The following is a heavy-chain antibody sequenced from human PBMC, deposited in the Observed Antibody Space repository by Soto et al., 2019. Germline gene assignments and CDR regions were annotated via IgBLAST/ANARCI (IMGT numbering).Heavy chain of an antibody. V-gene: IGHV4-34*01. CDR2: INHSGST. Sequence: PSETLSLTCAVYCGSFSGYYWSWIRQPPGKGLEWIGEINHSGSTNYNPSLKSRVTISVDTSKNQFSLKLSSVTAADTAVYYCASRTAPVGFDYWGQGTLVTVSS. CDR3: ASRTAPVGFDY. CDR1: CGSFSGYY. J-gene: IGHJ4*02. D-gene: IGHD3-3*01.